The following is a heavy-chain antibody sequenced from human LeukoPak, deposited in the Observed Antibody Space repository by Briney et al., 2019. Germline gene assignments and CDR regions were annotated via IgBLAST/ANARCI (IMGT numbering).Heavy chain of an antibody. Sequence: HPGGSLRLSCAASGFTFSSYAMNWVRQAPGKGLEWVSAISGSGGSTYYADSVKGRFTISRDNSKNTLYLQMNSLRAEDTAVYYCAKGMSPASSGWYATYYYYGMDVWGKGTTVTVSS. CDR1: GFTFSSYA. CDR2: ISGSGGST. V-gene: IGHV3-23*01. CDR3: AKGMSPASSGWYATYYYYGMDV. J-gene: IGHJ6*04. D-gene: IGHD6-19*01.